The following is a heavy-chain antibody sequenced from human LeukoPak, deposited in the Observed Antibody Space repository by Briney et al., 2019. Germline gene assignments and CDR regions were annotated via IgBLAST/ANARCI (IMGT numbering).Heavy chain of an antibody. D-gene: IGHD1-1*01. CDR1: GGSFSGYY. CDR3: ATVTSDNEYYFDY. V-gene: IGHV4-34*01. J-gene: IGHJ4*02. Sequence: SETLSLTCAVYGGSFSGYYWSWIRQPPGTGLEWIGEINHSGSTNYNPSLKSRVTISVDTSKNQFSLKLSSVTAADTAVYYCATVTSDNEYYFDYWGQGTLVTVSS. CDR2: INHSGST.